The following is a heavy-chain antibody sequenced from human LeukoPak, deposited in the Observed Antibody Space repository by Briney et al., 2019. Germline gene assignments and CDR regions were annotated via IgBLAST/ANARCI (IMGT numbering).Heavy chain of an antibody. J-gene: IGHJ4*02. D-gene: IGHD3-3*01. V-gene: IGHV4-59*01. CDR3: AGPRIFFDY. Sequence: SETLSLTCTVSGGSISSYYWSWIRQPPGKGLEWIGYIYYSGSTNYNPSLKGRVTISVDTSKNQFSLKLSSVTAADTAVYYCAGPRIFFDYWGQGTLVTVSS. CDR1: GGSISSYY. CDR2: IYYSGST.